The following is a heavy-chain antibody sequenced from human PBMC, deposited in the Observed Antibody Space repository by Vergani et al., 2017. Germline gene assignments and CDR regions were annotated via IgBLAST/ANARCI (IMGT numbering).Heavy chain of an antibody. D-gene: IGHD3-9*01. CDR3: ARYASDYDILTGYYLVDY. CDR1: GYTFTSYG. V-gene: IGHV1-18*01. Sequence: QVQLVQSGAEVKKPGASVKVSCKASGYTFTSYGISWVRQAPGQGLEWMGWISAYNGNTNYAQKLQGIGTRTTDTSTTTAYMELRSLRSDDTAVYYCARYASDYDILTGYYLVDYWGQGTLVTVSS. J-gene: IGHJ4*02. CDR2: ISAYNGNT.